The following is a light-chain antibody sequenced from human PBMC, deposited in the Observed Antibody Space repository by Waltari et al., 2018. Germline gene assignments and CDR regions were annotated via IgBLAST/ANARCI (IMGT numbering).Light chain of an antibody. V-gene: IGKV3-20*01. Sequence: VLTQSPGTLSLSPGERATLSCRASQTIPSRYLSWYQQRPGQAPRLLIHGASSRATGIPDRFSGSGSGTDFTLTISRLEPEDFAVYYCQQYGTSPPWTFGPGTKVEIK. CDR1: QTIPSRY. CDR2: GAS. CDR3: QQYGTSPPWT. J-gene: IGKJ1*01.